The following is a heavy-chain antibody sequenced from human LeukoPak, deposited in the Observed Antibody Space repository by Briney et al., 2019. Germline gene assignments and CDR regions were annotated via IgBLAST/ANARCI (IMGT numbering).Heavy chain of an antibody. Sequence: GGSLRLSCAASGFTFSSYWMSWVHQAPGKGLEWVANIKQDGSEKYYVDSVKGRFTISRDNAKNSLYLQMNSLRAEDTAVYYCASPAPWDGDYVNDYYYGMDVWGQGTTVTVSS. CDR3: ASPAPWDGDYVNDYYYGMDV. V-gene: IGHV3-7*05. D-gene: IGHD4-17*01. CDR2: IKQDGSEK. CDR1: GFTFSSYW. J-gene: IGHJ6*02.